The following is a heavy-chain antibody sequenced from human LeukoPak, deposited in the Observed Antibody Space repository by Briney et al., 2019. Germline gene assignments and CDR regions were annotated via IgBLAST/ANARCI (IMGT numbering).Heavy chain of an antibody. V-gene: IGHV3-33*01. D-gene: IGHD4-17*01. CDR1: GFTFSTYG. CDR3: ARGGRTTWHGVDV. J-gene: IGHJ6*02. CDR2: IWYDGSNK. Sequence: PGGSLRLSCEASGFTFSTYGMHWVHQAPGKGLEWVAVIWYDGSNKNYADSVKGRFTISRDNSKNTLYLQMNSLRAEDTAVYYCARGGRTTWHGVDVWGQGTTVTVSS.